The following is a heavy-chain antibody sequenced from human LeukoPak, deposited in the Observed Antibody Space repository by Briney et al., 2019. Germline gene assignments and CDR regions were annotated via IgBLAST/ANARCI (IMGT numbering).Heavy chain of an antibody. CDR1: GYTFTSYY. Sequence: GASVKVSCKASGYTFTSYYMHWVRQAPGQGLEWMGIINPSGGSTSYAQKFQGRVTMTRDTSTSTVYMELSSLRSEDTAVYYCARDSVVVAATPRLYYYYYYMDVWGKGTTVTVCS. V-gene: IGHV1-46*01. CDR2: INPSGGST. CDR3: ARDSVVVAATPRLYYYYYYMDV. J-gene: IGHJ6*03. D-gene: IGHD2-15*01.